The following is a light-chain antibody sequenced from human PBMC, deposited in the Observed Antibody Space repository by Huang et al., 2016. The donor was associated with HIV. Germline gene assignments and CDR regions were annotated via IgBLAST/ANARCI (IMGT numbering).Light chain of an antibody. V-gene: IGKV1-NL1*01. CDR1: QGISNS. CDR3: QQYYTSPT. CDR2: STS. J-gene: IGKJ1*01. Sequence: DIQLTQSPSSLAAFVGDTVTITCRASQGISNSVAWYQQKPGKAPKLLLYSTSRLESGVPYMFRGGGSGTDYTLTINSLQPDDFATYYCQQYYTSPTFGQGSKVEIK.